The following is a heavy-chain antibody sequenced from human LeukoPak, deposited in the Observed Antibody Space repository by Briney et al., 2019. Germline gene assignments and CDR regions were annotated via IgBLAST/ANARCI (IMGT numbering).Heavy chain of an antibody. J-gene: IGHJ6*03. CDR2: IWYDGNNK. D-gene: IGHD3-10*01. CDR3: AKDMVRGVSYYYYMDV. V-gene: IGHV3-33*06. Sequence: GGSLRLSCAASGFTFSSYGMHWVRQPPGKGLEWVSVIWYDGNNKYYADSVKGRFTISRDNSKNTLYLQMNNLRAEDTAVYHCAKDMVRGVSYYYYMDVWGKGTTVTVPS. CDR1: GFTFSSYG.